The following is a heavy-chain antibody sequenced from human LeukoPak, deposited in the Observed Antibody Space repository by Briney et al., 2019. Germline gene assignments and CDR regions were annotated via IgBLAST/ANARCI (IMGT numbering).Heavy chain of an antibody. V-gene: IGHV5-51*01. J-gene: IGHJ3*02. CDR3: ARHGVEGYNGAFHI. CDR1: GHIFTNYW. Sequence: GGSLRLSCKASGHIFTNYWIAWVRQIPGKGLEWMGIIYPGDSDSRYSPSFQGHVTISADKSISTAYLQWSSLKASDTAMYYCARHGVEGYNGAFHIWGQGTMVTVSS. D-gene: IGHD5-24*01. CDR2: IYPGDSDS.